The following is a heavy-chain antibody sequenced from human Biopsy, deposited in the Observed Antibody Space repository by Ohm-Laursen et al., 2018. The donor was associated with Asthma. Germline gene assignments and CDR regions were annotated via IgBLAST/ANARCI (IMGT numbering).Heavy chain of an antibody. V-gene: IGHV3-30*03. CDR2: VSSDGHNK. D-gene: IGHD3-22*01. J-gene: IGHJ3*02. CDR3: ARQSGQDYGDSSGFDI. CDR1: GFVFSQCG. Sequence: SLRLSCSASGFVFSQCGMHWVRQGPGKGLEWVALVSSDGHNKYYEDSVKVRFTISRDNSRKRLYLQINRLTVEDSAVYFCARQSGQDYGDSSGFDIWGQGTKVAVSS.